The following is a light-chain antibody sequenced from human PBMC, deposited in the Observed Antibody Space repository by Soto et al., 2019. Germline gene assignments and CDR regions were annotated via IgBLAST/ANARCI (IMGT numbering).Light chain of an antibody. Sequence: SALTQPASVSGSPGQSITISCTGTSSDVGGYNYVSWYQQHPGKAPKLMVYDVSNRPSGGSNRFSGSKSGNTASLTISGLQAEDEADYYCSSYTSSSSYVFGTGTKVTVL. CDR1: SSDVGGYNY. CDR3: SSYTSSSSYV. J-gene: IGLJ1*01. CDR2: DVS. V-gene: IGLV2-14*01.